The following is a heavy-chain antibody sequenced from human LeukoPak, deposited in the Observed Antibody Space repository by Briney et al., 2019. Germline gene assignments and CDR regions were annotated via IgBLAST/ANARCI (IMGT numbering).Heavy chain of an antibody. CDR2: IKQDESEK. J-gene: IGHJ4*02. D-gene: IGHD3-22*01. CDR3: ARDRDGYSQFDS. CDR1: GFSFSNYW. Sequence: GGSLRLSCTASGFSFSNYWMSWVRQAPGKGLEWVASIKQDESEKYYVDSVKGRFTTSRDNAKSSLYLQMNALRGEDTAVYYCARDRDGYSQFDSWGQGTLVTVSS. V-gene: IGHV3-7*03.